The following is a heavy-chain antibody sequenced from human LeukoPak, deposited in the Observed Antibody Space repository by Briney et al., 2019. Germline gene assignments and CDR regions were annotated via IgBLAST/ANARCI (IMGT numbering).Heavy chain of an antibody. CDR2: ISYDGSNK. D-gene: IGHD3-22*01. CDR3: ANGLYYPEYYFDD. CDR1: GFTFSDYY. V-gene: IGHV3-30-3*01. J-gene: IGHJ4*02. Sequence: PGGSLRLSCAASGFTFSDYYMSWIRQAPGKGLEWVAVISYDGSNKYYADSVKGRFTISRDNSKDTLYLQMNSLRAEDSAVYYCANGLYYPEYYFDDWGQGTLVTVSS.